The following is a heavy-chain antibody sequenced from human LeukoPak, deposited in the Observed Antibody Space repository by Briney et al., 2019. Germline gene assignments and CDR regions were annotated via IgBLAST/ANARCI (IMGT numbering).Heavy chain of an antibody. CDR3: AKDRYNWKLVAPVDY. CDR2: IWYDGSNK. V-gene: IGHV3-33*06. D-gene: IGHD1-20*01. Sequence: PGGSLRLSCAASGFTFSSYGMHWVRQAPGKGLEWVAVIWYDGSNKYYADSVKGRFTISRDNSKNTLYLQMNSLRAEDTAVYYCAKDRYNWKLVAPVDYWGQGTLVTVSS. J-gene: IGHJ4*02. CDR1: GFTFSSYG.